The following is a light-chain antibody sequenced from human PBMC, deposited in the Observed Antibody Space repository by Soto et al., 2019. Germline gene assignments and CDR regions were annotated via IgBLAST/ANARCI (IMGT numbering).Light chain of an antibody. CDR1: QTISSN. CDR3: QLSYTPGRS. CDR2: AAS. V-gene: IGKV1-39*01. Sequence: IQMTQSPSSLSATEGDRGTITCRASQTISSNLNWYQHEPGKAPNLLIYAASRLHSGVPPRFSGSGAGTDFTLTISSLHPEDFAPYFCQLSYTPGRSFGGGTKVDIK. J-gene: IGKJ4*01.